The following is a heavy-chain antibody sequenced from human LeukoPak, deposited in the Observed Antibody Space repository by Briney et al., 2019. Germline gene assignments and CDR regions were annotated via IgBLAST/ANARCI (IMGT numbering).Heavy chain of an antibody. CDR1: GASITNYF. CDR2: VYSGAY. V-gene: IGHV4-4*09. CDR3: ARLRPRTNYDFSSGYYAFDY. Sequence: SETLSLTCTVSGASITNYFWGWIRQPPGKGLQWIGYVYSGAYYYNPSLVSRLTVSVDTAKNQFSLGLRSVTAADTAVYYCARLRPRTNYDFSSGYYAFDYWGQGTLVTVSS. D-gene: IGHD3-3*01. J-gene: IGHJ4*02.